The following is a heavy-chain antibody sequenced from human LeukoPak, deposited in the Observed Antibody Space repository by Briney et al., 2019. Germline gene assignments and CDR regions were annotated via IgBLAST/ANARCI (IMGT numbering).Heavy chain of an antibody. Sequence: ASVKVSCKASGYTFTGYYMYWVRQAPGQGLEWMGWINPNSGGTNYAQKFQGRVTMTRNTSISTAYMELSSLRSEDTAVYYCARSATLGYSYGKWGQGTLVTVSS. CDR1: GYTFTGYY. CDR2: INPNSGGT. J-gene: IGHJ4*02. D-gene: IGHD5-18*01. V-gene: IGHV1-2*02. CDR3: ARSATLGYSYGK.